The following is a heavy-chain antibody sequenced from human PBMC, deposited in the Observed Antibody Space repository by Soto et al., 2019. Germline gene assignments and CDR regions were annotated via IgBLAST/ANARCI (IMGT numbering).Heavy chain of an antibody. CDR1: GIDVSTNY. V-gene: IGHV3-66*01. CDR3: ARDGLVASDY. CDR2: IYSGGTT. D-gene: IGHD2-15*01. Sequence: EVQLVESGGGLVQPGGSLRLSCAASGIDVSTNYVSWVRQAPGKGLEWVSVIYSGGTTYYADSVKGRFTISRANTKNTVYLQMNSLRLEDTALFYCARDGLVASDYWGQGTLVTISS. J-gene: IGHJ4*02.